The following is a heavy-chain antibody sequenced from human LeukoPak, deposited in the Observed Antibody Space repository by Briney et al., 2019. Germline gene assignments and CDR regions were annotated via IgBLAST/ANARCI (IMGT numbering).Heavy chain of an antibody. J-gene: IGHJ4*02. V-gene: IGHV3-48*01. CDR1: GFTFSNYW. CDR2: ISSIGSTI. CDR3: ARDLGATIFDFDY. D-gene: IGHD1-26*01. Sequence: PGGSLRLSCAASGFTFSNYWMNWVRQAPGKGLEWVSSISSIGSTIYYADSVKGRFTISRDNAKNSLYLQMNSLRVEDTAVYYCARDLGATIFDFDYWGQGTLVTVSS.